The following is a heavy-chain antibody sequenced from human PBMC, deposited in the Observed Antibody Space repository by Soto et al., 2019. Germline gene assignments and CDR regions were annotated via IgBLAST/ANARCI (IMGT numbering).Heavy chain of an antibody. J-gene: IGHJ6*02. CDR1: GGTFSSYA. CDR3: ARRWAYYYGMDV. CDR2: IIPIFGTA. Sequence: ASVKVSCKASGGTFSSYAISWLRQAPGQGLEWMGGIIPIFGTANYAQKFQGRVTITADESTSTAYMELSSLRSEDTAVYYCARRWAYYYGMDVWGQGTTVTVSS. D-gene: IGHD1-26*01. V-gene: IGHV1-69*13.